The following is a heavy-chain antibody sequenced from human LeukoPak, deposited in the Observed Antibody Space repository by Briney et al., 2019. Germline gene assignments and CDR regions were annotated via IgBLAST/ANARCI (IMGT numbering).Heavy chain of an antibody. CDR1: GFTFSSYA. Sequence: GRSLRLSCAASGFTFSSYAMHWVRQAPGKGLEWVAVISYDGSNKYYADSVKGRFTISRDNSKNTLYLQMNSQRAEDTAVYYCARDHTAYYYDSSGYPPWFDPWGQGTLVTVSS. CDR2: ISYDGSNK. J-gene: IGHJ5*02. D-gene: IGHD3-22*01. CDR3: ARDHTAYYYDSSGYPPWFDP. V-gene: IGHV3-30*04.